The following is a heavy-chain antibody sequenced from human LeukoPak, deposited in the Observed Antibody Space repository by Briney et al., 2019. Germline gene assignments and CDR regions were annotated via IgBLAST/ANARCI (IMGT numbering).Heavy chain of an antibody. Sequence: GGPLDLSRAASGFPFSGYSLNWFRQPPGKGLEGFPSISGSSSYIYYADSVKGRFTISRDNAKNSLYLQMNSLRAEDTAVYYCARVFYYDSSPTSPNWFDPWGQGTLVTVSS. CDR1: GFPFSGYS. CDR3: ARVFYYDSSPTSPNWFDP. D-gene: IGHD3-22*01. CDR2: ISGSSSYI. V-gene: IGHV3-21*01. J-gene: IGHJ5*02.